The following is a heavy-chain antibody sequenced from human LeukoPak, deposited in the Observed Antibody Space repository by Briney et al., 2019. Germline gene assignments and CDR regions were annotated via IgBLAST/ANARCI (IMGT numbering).Heavy chain of an antibody. J-gene: IGHJ4*02. D-gene: IGHD2-2*01. CDR3: ARLYCSSTSCYPHFSDY. V-gene: IGHV1-2*02. CDR2: INPNSGGT. CDR1: GYTFTSYY. Sequence: ASVKVSCKASGYTFTSYYMHWVRQAPGQGLEWMGWINPNSGGTNYAQKFQGRVTMTRDTSISTAYMELSRLRSDDTAVYYCARLYCSSTSCYPHFSDYWGQGTLVTVSS.